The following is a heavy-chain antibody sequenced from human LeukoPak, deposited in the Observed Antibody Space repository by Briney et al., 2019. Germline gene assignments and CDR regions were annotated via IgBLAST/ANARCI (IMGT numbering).Heavy chain of an antibody. CDR1: GGSISSYY. CDR2: IYYSGST. D-gene: IGHD6-6*01. CDR3: ARRRYSRYRFDP. J-gene: IGHJ5*02. Sequence: PSETLSLTCTVSGGSISSYYWSWIRQPPGKGLEWIGYIYYSGSTNYNPSLKSRVTISVDTSKNQLSLKVSSVTAADTAVYYCARRRYSRYRFDPWGQGTLVTVSS. V-gene: IGHV4-59*08.